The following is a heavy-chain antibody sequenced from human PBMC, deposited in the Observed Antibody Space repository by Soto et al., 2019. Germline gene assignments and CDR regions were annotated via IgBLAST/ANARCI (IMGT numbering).Heavy chain of an antibody. D-gene: IGHD6-13*01. Sequence: ASVKVSCKASGYTFTSYGISWVRQAPGQGLEWMGWISAYNGNTNYAQKLQGRVTMTTDTSTSTAYMELRSLRSDDTAVYYCARSTDSSSWYFGRRYFDYWGQGTLVTVSS. V-gene: IGHV1-18*01. CDR2: ISAYNGNT. J-gene: IGHJ4*02. CDR3: ARSTDSSSWYFGRRYFDY. CDR1: GYTFTSYG.